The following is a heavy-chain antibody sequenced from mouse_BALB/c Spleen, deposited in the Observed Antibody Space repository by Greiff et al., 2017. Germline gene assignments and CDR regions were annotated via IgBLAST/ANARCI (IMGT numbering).Heavy chain of an antibody. Sequence: QVQLKESGAELVRPGSSVKISCKASGYAFSSYWMNWVKQRPGQGLEWIGQIYPGDGDTNYNGKFKGKATLTADKSSSTAYMQLSSLTSEDSAVYFCARLGDRNFYFDYWGQGTTLTVSS. J-gene: IGHJ2*01. CDR2: IYPGDGDT. CDR3: ARLGDRNFYFDY. D-gene: IGHD2-1*01. CDR1: GYAFSSYW. V-gene: IGHV1-80*01.